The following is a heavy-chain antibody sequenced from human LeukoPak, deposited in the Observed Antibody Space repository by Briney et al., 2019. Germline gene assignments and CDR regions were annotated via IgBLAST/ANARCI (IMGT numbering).Heavy chain of an antibody. Sequence: GGSLRLSSAASGFTFSSYSMNWVRQAPGKGLEWVSSISSSSSYIYYADSVKGRFTISRDNAKNSLYLQMNSLRAEDTAVYYCARDTHSRYGGNENDYWGQGTLVTVSS. CDR1: GFTFSSYS. D-gene: IGHD4-23*01. J-gene: IGHJ4*02. V-gene: IGHV3-21*01. CDR3: ARDTHSRYGGNENDY. CDR2: ISSSSSYI.